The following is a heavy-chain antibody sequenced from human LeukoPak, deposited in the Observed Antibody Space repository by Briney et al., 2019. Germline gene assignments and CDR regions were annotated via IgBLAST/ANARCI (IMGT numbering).Heavy chain of an antibody. J-gene: IGHJ4*02. D-gene: IGHD2-15*01. V-gene: IGHV1-8*01. Sequence: ASVKVSCKASGYTFTSYDINWVRQATGQGLEWMGWMNPNSGNTGYAQKFQGRVTMTRNTSISTAYMELSSLRSGDTAVYYCARRPLAATRPDYWGQGTLVTVSS. CDR1: GYTFTSYD. CDR3: ARRPLAATRPDY. CDR2: MNPNSGNT.